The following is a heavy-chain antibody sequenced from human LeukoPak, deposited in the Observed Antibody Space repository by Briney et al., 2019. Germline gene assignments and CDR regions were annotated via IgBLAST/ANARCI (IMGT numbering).Heavy chain of an antibody. CDR3: ARFLVVPAVMGETEYFDY. CDR1: GGSITNYY. Sequence: LETLSLTCTGSGGSITNYYWSWIRQPPGKGLEWIGYIYYSGSTNYNPSLKSRVTISVDTSKNQFSLKLSSVTAADTAVYYCARFLVVPAVMGETEYFDYWGQGTLVTVSS. CDR2: IYYSGST. D-gene: IGHD2-2*01. V-gene: IGHV4-59*08. J-gene: IGHJ4*02.